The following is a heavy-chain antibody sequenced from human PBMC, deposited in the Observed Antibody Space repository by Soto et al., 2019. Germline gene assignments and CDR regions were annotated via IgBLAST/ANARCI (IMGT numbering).Heavy chain of an antibody. Sequence: QVQLVQSGAEVKKPGSSVKVSCKASGGTFSSYAISWVRQAPGQGLEWMGGIIPIFGTANYAQKFQGRVTITADEPTSTAYMGLSSLRSGETAGYYCAGSLSGAAAGTGWFDPWGQGTLVTVSS. D-gene: IGHD6-13*01. CDR2: IIPIFGTA. CDR3: AGSLSGAAAGTGWFDP. J-gene: IGHJ5*02. CDR1: GGTFSSYA. V-gene: IGHV1-69*12.